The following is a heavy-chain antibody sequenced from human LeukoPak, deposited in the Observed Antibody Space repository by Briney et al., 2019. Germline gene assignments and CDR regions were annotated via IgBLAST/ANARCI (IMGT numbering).Heavy chain of an antibody. D-gene: IGHD2-15*01. CDR1: GFTFSSYG. CDR3: AKSGGSAASDAFDI. V-gene: IGHV3-30*18. Sequence: GGSLRLSCAASGFTFSSYGMHWVRQAPGKGLEWVAVISYDGSNKYYADSVKSRFTISRDNSKNTLYLQMNSLRAEDTAVYYCAKSGGSAASDAFDIWGQGTMVTVSS. CDR2: ISYDGSNK. J-gene: IGHJ3*02.